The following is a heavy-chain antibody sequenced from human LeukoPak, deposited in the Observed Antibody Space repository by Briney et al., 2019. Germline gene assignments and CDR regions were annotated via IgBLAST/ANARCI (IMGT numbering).Heavy chain of an antibody. D-gene: IGHD2-8*01. Sequence: GGSLRLSCAASGFTFSGFSMSWVRQTPGKGLEWVANIRQDGNEKYYVDSVKGRFTVSRGNAENSLYLQMNRLRADDTAVYYCARLGVRQILDFWGQGTLVTVSS. J-gene: IGHJ4*02. CDR1: GFTFSGFS. CDR2: IRQDGNEK. CDR3: ARLGVRQILDF. V-gene: IGHV3-7*01.